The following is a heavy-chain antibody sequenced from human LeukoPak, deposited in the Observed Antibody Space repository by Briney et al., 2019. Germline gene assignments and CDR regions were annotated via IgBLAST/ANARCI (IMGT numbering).Heavy chain of an antibody. CDR2: IRSKTNRFAT. CDR1: RFTLSGSA. D-gene: IGHD3-3*01. Sequence: GESLTLSCALYRFTLSGSALHWVRPASGKGMEWVGHIRSKTNRFATGYAASVEGRFTISRDESKNTAYLQVNSLKSEDTAVYYCLSLWSGSYAPVWGQGTLVTVAS. CDR3: LSLWSGSYAPV. J-gene: IGHJ4*02. V-gene: IGHV3-73*01.